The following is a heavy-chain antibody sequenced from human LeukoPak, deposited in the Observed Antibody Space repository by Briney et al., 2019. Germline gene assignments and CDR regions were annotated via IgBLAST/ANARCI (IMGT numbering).Heavy chain of an antibody. CDR1: GFSFSKSS. D-gene: IGHD3-10*01. J-gene: IGHJ4*02. Sequence: PGGSLRLSCAASGFSFSKSSMLWFRQAPGKGLEWVSSISIGSGPYTYYADSLKGRFTISRDNAKNSVCLQMSSLRPEDTAVYYCASYTLWYGDSWGQGTLVTVSS. CDR2: ISIGSGPYT. V-gene: IGHV3-21*06. CDR3: ASYTLWYGDS.